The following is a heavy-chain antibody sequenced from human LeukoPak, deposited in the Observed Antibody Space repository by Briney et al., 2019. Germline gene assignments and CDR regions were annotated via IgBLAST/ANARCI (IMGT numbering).Heavy chain of an antibody. CDR3: ARDRSYGSGSYYHFDY. J-gene: IGHJ4*02. Sequence: GGSLRLSCAASGFTFSSYAIHWVRQAPGKGLEWVAVISYDGSNKYYADSVKGRFTISRDNAKNSLYLQMNSLRAEDTAVYYCARDRSYGSGSYYHFDYWGQGTLVTVSS. CDR2: ISYDGSNK. CDR1: GFTFSSYA. V-gene: IGHV3-30-3*01. D-gene: IGHD3-10*01.